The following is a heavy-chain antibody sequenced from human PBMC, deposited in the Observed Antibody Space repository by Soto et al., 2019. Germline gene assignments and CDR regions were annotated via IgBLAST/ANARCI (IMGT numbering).Heavy chain of an antibody. Sequence: GESLKISCKGSGYSFTSYLIGWVRQMPGKGLEWMGIIYPGDSDTRYSPSFQGQVTISADKSISTAYLQWSSLKASDTAMYYCASQTTYCGGDCYSFGAFDIWGQGTMVTVSS. V-gene: IGHV5-51*01. CDR2: IYPGDSDT. CDR1: GYSFTSYL. J-gene: IGHJ3*02. CDR3: ASQTTYCGGDCYSFGAFDI. D-gene: IGHD2-21*02.